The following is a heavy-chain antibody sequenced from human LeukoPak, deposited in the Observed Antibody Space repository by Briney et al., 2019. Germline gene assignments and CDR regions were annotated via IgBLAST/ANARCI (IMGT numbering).Heavy chain of an antibody. V-gene: IGHV4-31*03. J-gene: IGHJ3*02. CDR1: GVSISSGGYY. D-gene: IGHD2-15*01. CDR2: IYYSGST. CDR3: ARGVSQGPPLTPDAFDI. Sequence: SETLSLTCTVSGVSISSGGYYWSWIRQHPGKGREWIVYIYYSGSTYYNPSLKSRVTISVDTSKNQFSLKLSSVTAADTAVYYCARGVSQGPPLTPDAFDIWGQGTMVTVSS.